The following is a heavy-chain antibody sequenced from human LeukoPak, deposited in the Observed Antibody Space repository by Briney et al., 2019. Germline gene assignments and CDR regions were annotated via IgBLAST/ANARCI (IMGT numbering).Heavy chain of an antibody. CDR3: ARDQSIAAAGTPPCY. Sequence: ASVKVSCKASGYTLTSHGISWVRQAPGQGLEWMGWFSFYNGNTNYAQKLQGRMTMTTDTSTSTAYMELRSLRSDDTAVYYCARDQSIAAAGTPPCYWGQGTLVTVSS. J-gene: IGHJ4*02. V-gene: IGHV1-18*01. D-gene: IGHD6-13*01. CDR2: FSFYNGNT. CDR1: GYTLTSHG.